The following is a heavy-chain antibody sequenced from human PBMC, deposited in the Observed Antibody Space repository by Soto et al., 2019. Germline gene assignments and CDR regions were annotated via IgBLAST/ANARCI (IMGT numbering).Heavy chain of an antibody. J-gene: IGHJ6*02. CDR2: TYYRSKWYN. Sequence: QVQLQPPGPGLVKPSQTLSLTCASSGDTASSATVAWNWIRQSPSRSPEWLARTYYRSKWYNDYPKSVNSRVTINTDTVKNHFSLPQNAVTPADTAVYYWAGERFGDFVGYYYGMDVWGQGTTVTVSS. CDR3: AGERFGDFVGYYYGMDV. D-gene: IGHD3-10*01. V-gene: IGHV6-1*01. CDR1: GDTASSATVA.